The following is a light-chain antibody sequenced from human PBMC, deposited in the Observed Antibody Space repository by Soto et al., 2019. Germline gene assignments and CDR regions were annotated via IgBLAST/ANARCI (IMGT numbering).Light chain of an antibody. CDR3: SSYRSGNTYV. Sequence: QSVLTQPASVSGSPGQSITISCTGTSSDVGSYNLVSWYQQHPGKAPKLMIYEGSKRPSGISNSFSGSKSGNTASLTISGLQAEDEADYYCSSYRSGNTYVFGTGTKGTVL. CDR2: EGS. CDR1: SSDVGSYNL. V-gene: IGLV2-14*02. J-gene: IGLJ1*01.